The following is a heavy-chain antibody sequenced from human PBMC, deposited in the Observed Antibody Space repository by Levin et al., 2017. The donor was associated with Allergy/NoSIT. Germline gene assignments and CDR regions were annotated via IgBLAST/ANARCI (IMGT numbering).Heavy chain of an antibody. J-gene: IGHJ6*02. V-gene: IGHV1-2*02. CDR2: MNPNSGGT. CDR3: ASLTSHPSTAHPANPGADYYGMDG. D-gene: IGHD1-1*01. Sequence: GESLKISCKTSGYTFTDYYIHWVRQAPGQGLEWMGWMNPNSGGTNYAQKFQGRVTMTRDTSISTADMELSRLRSDDTAVYYCASLTSHPSTAHPANPGADYYGMDGWGQGTTVTVSS. CDR1: GYTFTDYY.